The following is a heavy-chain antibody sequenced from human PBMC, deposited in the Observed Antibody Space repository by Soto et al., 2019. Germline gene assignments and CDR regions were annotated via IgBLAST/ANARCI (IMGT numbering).Heavy chain of an antibody. CDR1: GFTFNSYA. CDR3: VTKYPGTRPFDY. CDR2: IGTDGNT. V-gene: IGHV3-23*01. J-gene: IGHJ4*01. D-gene: IGHD2-2*01. Sequence: EVQLLESGGDLVQPGGSLRLSCAASGFTFNSYAMNWVRQAPGKGLAWVSAIGTDGNTYYANSVKGRFTISRDNSRTTLYLQMNSLRVEDTALYYCVTKYPGTRPFDYWGQGTLVTVSS.